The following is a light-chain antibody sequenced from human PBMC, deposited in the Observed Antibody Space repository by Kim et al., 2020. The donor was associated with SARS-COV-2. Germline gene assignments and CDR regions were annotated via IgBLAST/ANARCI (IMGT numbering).Light chain of an antibody. CDR3: QSYDSSNRV. CDR1: SGSITSNY. V-gene: IGLV6-57*04. CDR2: EDN. J-gene: IGLJ2*01. Sequence: NFMLTQPHSVSESPGKTVTISCTRSSGSITSNYVLWYQQRPGSAPTTVISEDNQRPSGVPDRFSGSIDSSSNSASLTISGLKTEDEADYYCQSYDSSNRVFGGGTQLTVL.